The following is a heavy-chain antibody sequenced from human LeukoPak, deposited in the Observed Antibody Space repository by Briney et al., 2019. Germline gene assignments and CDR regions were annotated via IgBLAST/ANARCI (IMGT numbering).Heavy chain of an antibody. CDR1: GFTFSSYA. CDR2: ISYDGSNK. CDR3: ARGTWYSSSWYDWYFDL. D-gene: IGHD6-13*01. Sequence: GRSLRLSCAASGFTFSSYAMHWVRQAPGKGLEWVAVISYDGSNKYYADSVKGRFTISRDNSKNTLYLQMNSLRAEDTAVYYCARGTWYSSSWYDWYFDLWGRGTLVTVSS. J-gene: IGHJ2*01. V-gene: IGHV3-30*04.